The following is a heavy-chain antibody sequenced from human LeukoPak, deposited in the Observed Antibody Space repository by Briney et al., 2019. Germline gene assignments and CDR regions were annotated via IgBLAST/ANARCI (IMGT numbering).Heavy chain of an antibody. CDR2: VYSGGYT. CDR1: GCTVTSNY. Sequence: GGSLRLSCAASGCTVTSNYMSWVRQAPGRGLEWVSVVYSGGYTYYADSVKGRFTISRDTSKNTLYLQMNSLRAEDTAVYYCARGRSDILTGYYYYGMDVWGQGTTVTVSS. V-gene: IGHV3-53*01. CDR3: ARGRSDILTGYYYYGMDV. J-gene: IGHJ6*02. D-gene: IGHD3-9*01.